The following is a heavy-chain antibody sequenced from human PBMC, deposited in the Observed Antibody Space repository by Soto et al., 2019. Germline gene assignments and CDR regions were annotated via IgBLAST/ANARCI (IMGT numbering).Heavy chain of an antibody. CDR2: INYSGST. Sequence: PSETLSLTCAVSGGSFSGYYWGWVRQPPGKGLEWVGEINYSGSTNYNPSLKRRVTISVDTSKNQVSLKVTSVTAADTAMYYCVRRNYFYALDVWGQGTTVTVSS. CDR1: GGSFSGYY. CDR3: VRRNYFYALDV. J-gene: IGHJ6*02. V-gene: IGHV4-34*01.